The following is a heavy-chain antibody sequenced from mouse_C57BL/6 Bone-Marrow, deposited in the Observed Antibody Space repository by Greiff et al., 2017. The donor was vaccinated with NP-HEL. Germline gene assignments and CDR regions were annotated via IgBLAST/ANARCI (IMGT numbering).Heavy chain of an antibody. CDR2: IYPRDGST. J-gene: IGHJ4*01. CDR3: ARWDYGSRGSAMDY. Sequence: QVHVKQSGPELVKPGASVKLSCKASGYTFTSYDINWVKQRPGQGLEWIGWIYPRDGSTKYNEKFKGKATLTVDTSSSTAYMELHSLASEDSAVYVCARWDYGSRGSAMDYWGQGTSVTVSS. CDR1: GYTFTSYD. V-gene: IGHV1-85*01. D-gene: IGHD1-1*01.